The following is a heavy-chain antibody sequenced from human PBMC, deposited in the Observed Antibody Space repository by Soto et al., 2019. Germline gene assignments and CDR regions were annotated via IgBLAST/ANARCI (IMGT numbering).Heavy chain of an antibody. D-gene: IGHD3-10*01. Sequence: GGSLRLSCAASGFTFDDYAMHWVRQAPGKGLEWVSGISWNSGSIGYADSVKGRFTISRDNAKNSLYLQMNSLRAEDTALYYCAKESDGNGSGSFDYWGQGTLVTVSS. CDR3: AKESDGNGSGSFDY. J-gene: IGHJ4*02. CDR2: ISWNSGSI. V-gene: IGHV3-9*01. CDR1: GFTFDDYA.